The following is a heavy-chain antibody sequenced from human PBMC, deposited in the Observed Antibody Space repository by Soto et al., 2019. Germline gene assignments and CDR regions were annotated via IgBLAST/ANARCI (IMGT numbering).Heavy chain of an antibody. CDR3: ARLSSGWGFDY. J-gene: IGHJ4*02. Sequence: LSCAASGFTLKEYQKRWIPQAPGKGLEWVSYISSSSSYTNYADSVKGRFTISRDNAKNSLYLQMNSLRAEDTAVYYCARLSSGWGFDYWGQGTLVTVSS. CDR1: GFTLKEYQ. CDR2: ISSSSSYT. D-gene: IGHD6-19*01. V-gene: IGHV3-11*03.